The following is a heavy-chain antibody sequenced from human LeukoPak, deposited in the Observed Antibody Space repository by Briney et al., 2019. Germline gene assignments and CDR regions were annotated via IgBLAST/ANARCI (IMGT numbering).Heavy chain of an antibody. Sequence: GGSLRLSCAASGFTFSTFAMIWVRQAPGKGLEWVSTISGSGGSTYYADSVKGQFTISRDNSKNTLYLQMNSLRAEDTAVYYCAKEEWLLAVYFDYWGQGTLVTVSS. CDR1: GFTFSTFA. V-gene: IGHV3-23*01. CDR2: ISGSGGST. J-gene: IGHJ4*02. CDR3: AKEEWLLAVYFDY. D-gene: IGHD3-3*01.